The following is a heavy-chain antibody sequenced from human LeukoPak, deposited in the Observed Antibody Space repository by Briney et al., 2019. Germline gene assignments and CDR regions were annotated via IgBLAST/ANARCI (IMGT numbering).Heavy chain of an antibody. CDR2: ISGNGGST. V-gene: IGHV3-23*01. CDR3: ATLTMTRYFDL. D-gene: IGHD3-22*01. CDR1: GFTFSNYA. Sequence: GGSLRLSCAVSGFTFSNYAIHWVRQAPGKGLEWVSAISGNGGSTYYADSVKGRFTISRDNSKDTLYLQMNSLRAEDTAVFYCATLTMTRYFDLWGRGTLVTVSS. J-gene: IGHJ2*01.